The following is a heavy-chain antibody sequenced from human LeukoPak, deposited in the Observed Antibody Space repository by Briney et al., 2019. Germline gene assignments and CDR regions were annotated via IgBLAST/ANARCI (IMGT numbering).Heavy chain of an antibody. J-gene: IGHJ4*02. Sequence: GGSLRLSCAASGFTFSIAWMGWVRQAPTKGLEWVGRIKSKTDGGTTAYAAPVKGRFTISGDDSKNTLYLQMNSLNTDDTAVYYCTTGGLTLDNWGQGTLVTVSS. V-gene: IGHV3-15*01. CDR3: TTGGLTLDN. CDR2: IKSKTDGGTT. D-gene: IGHD1-14*01. CDR1: GFTFSIAW.